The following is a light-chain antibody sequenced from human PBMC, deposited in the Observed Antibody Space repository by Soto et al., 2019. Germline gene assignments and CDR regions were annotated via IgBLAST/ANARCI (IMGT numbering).Light chain of an antibody. V-gene: IGLV2-14*01. CDR2: EVS. J-gene: IGLJ3*02. Sequence: QSVLTQPASVSGSPGQSITISCTGSNSDVGAYNYVSWYQQHPGKAPKLIIYEVSNRPSGVSHRFSGSKSGNTASLTISGLQADDEAEDYCASYTISSTRVFGGGTKLTVL. CDR1: NSDVGAYNY. CDR3: ASYTISSTRV.